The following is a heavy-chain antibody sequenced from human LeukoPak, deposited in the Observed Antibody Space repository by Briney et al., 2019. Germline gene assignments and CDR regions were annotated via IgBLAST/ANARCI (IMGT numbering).Heavy chain of an antibody. J-gene: IGHJ3*02. CDR1: GYSISSGYY. CDR3: ARQGLYYYDSSGPDAFDI. V-gene: IGHV4-38-2*01. D-gene: IGHD3-22*01. CDR2: ICHSGST. Sequence: SETLSLTCAVSGYSISSGYYWGWIRQPPGKGLEWIGSICHSGSTYYNPSLKSRVTISVDTSKNQFSLKLSSVTAADTAVYYCARQGLYYYDSSGPDAFDIWGQGTMVTVSS.